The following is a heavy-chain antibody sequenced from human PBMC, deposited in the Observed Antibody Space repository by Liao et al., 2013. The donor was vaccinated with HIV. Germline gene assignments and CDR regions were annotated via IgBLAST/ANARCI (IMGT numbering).Heavy chain of an antibody. V-gene: IGHV4-39*07. J-gene: IGHJ4*02. D-gene: IGHD2-21*01. CDR3: AREVID. CDR2: IHYSGST. Sequence: QLQLQESGPGLVKPSETLSLTCTVSGGSISSINSYWGWIRQPPGKGLEWIGSIHYSGSTYYNPSLKSRVTNSVDTSKNQFSLRLSSVTAADTAVYYCAREVIDWGQGILVTVSS. CDR1: GGSISSINSY.